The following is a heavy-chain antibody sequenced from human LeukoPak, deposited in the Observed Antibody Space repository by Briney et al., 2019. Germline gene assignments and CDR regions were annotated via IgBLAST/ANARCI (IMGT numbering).Heavy chain of an antibody. V-gene: IGHV3-33*01. CDR3: ARISYDSSGYYDY. CDR1: GFTFSNYG. Sequence: GGSLRLSCAASGFTFSNYGMHWVRQAPGKGLEWVAVIWFDGSKQYHADSVKGRFTISRDTAKNTLYLQMNSLRADDTAVYYCARISYDSSGYYDYWGQGALVTVSS. CDR2: IWFDGSKQ. J-gene: IGHJ4*02. D-gene: IGHD3-22*01.